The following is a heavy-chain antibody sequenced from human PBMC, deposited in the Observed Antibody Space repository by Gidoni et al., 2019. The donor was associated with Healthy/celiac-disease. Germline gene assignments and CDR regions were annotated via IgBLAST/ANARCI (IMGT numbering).Heavy chain of an antibody. J-gene: IGHJ4*02. CDR2: IYYSGST. CDR3: ARQHRDFLTGYPWYYFDY. CDR1: GGSISSYY. D-gene: IGHD3-9*01. V-gene: IGHV4-59*08. Sequence: QVQLQESGPGLVKPSETLSLTCTVSGGSISSYYWSWIRQPPGKGLEWIGYIYYSGSTNYTPSLKSRVTISVDTSKTQFSLKLSSVTAADTAVYYCARQHRDFLTGYPWYYFDYWGQGTLVTVSS.